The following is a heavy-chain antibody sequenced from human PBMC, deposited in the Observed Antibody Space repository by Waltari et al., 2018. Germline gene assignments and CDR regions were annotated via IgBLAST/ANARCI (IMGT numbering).Heavy chain of an antibody. CDR2: INHSGNT. J-gene: IGHJ4*02. CDR3: ARTSDYADRGLLDY. Sequence: QVQLQQWGAGLLKPSETLSLTCAVYGGSFSGYYWSWIRQPPGKGLEWIGEINHSGNTNYNPSLKSRVTISVDTSKNQFSLKLSSVTAADTAVYYCARTSDYADRGLLDYWGQGTLVTVSS. V-gene: IGHV4-34*01. CDR1: GGSFSGYY. D-gene: IGHD4-17*01.